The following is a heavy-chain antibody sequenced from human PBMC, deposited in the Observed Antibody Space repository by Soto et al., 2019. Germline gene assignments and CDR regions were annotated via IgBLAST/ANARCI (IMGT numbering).Heavy chain of an antibody. Sequence: QVQLVQSGAEVRKPGSSVTVSCKVSGGTFSSYAISWVRQAPGQGLEWMGGIIPIFGTANYAQSFQGRVTITADESASTAYMELSSLRSEDTAVYYCAGRSGDYYYDSSGYTPDEYFLHWGQGTLVTVSS. CDR3: AGRSGDYYYDSSGYTPDEYFLH. J-gene: IGHJ1*01. CDR2: IIPIFGTA. V-gene: IGHV1-69*12. D-gene: IGHD3-22*01. CDR1: GGTFSSYA.